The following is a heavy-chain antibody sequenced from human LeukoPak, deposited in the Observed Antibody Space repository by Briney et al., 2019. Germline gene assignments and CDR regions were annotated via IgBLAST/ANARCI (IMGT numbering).Heavy chain of an antibody. CDR1: GYTLTELS. J-gene: IGHJ4*02. V-gene: IGHV1-24*01. D-gene: IGHD3-22*01. CDR3: ATDSPLYDSSGYYYGY. Sequence: ASVKVSCKVSGYTLTELSMHWVRPAPGKGLERMGGFDPEDGETIYAQKFQGRVTMTEDTSTDTAYMELSSLRSEDTAVYYCATDSPLYDSSGYYYGYWGQGTLVTVSS. CDR2: FDPEDGET.